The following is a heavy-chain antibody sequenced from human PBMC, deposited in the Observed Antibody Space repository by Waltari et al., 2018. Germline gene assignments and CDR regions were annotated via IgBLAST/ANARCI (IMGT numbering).Heavy chain of an antibody. V-gene: IGHV4-38-2*02. D-gene: IGHD3-22*01. CDR2: IYHSGST. CDR3: ARDRTYYYDSSGYSHGWFDY. Sequence: QVQLQESGPGLVKPSETLSLTCTVSGYSISSGYYWGWIRQPPGMGLEWIGSIYHSGSTYYNPSRKSRVTISVDTSKNQFSLKLSSVTAADTAVYYCARDRTYYYDSSGYSHGWFDYWGQGTLVTVSS. J-gene: IGHJ4*02. CDR1: GYSISSGYY.